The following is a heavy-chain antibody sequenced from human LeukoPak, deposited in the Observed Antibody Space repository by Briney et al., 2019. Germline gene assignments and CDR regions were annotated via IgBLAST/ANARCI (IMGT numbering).Heavy chain of an antibody. CDR2: MNPAGDNA. J-gene: IGHJ2*01. CDR3: ARGAVTTAVHWHFSL. CDR1: GYTFTNYY. V-gene: IGHV1-8*01. D-gene: IGHD4-17*01. Sequence: ASVKVSCKASGYTFTNYYISWVRQATGQGLEWMGWMNPAGDNAGYAQKFQGRMTLTRGTSVSTVYMELSSLRSEDTAVYYCARGAVTTAVHWHFSLWGRGTLVTVSS.